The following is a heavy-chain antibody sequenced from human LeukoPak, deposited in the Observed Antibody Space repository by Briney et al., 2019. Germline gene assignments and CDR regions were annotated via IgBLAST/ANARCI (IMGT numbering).Heavy chain of an antibody. CDR3: ARDLTAAGMSEPDY. Sequence: PGGSLRLSCAASGFTFSSYSMNWVRQAPGKGLEWVSSISSSSSYIYYADSVKGRFTISRDNAKNPLYLQMNSLRAEDTAVYYCARDLTAAGMSEPDYWGQGTLVTVSS. J-gene: IGHJ4*02. CDR1: GFTFSSYS. D-gene: IGHD6-13*01. CDR2: ISSSSSYI. V-gene: IGHV3-21*01.